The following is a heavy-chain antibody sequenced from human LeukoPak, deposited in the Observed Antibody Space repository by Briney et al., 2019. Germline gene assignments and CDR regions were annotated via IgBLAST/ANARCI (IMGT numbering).Heavy chain of an antibody. CDR2: IYHNGRT. D-gene: IGHD3-3*01. V-gene: IGHV4-59*01. Sequence: SETLSLTCTVSGGSINSYYWSWVRQAPGKGLEWIGYIYHNGRTNYSPSLKSRIIMSIDTSQNQLSLKLTSVTAADTAVYYCARASEGIGYFDTWGRGSLVTVSS. J-gene: IGHJ4*02. CDR3: ARASEGIGYFDT. CDR1: GGSINSYY.